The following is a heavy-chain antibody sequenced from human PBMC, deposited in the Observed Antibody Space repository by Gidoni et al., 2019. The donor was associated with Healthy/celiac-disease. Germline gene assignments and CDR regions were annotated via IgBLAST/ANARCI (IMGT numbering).Heavy chain of an antibody. CDR1: GFPFDDYA. CDR3: AKDSYYDSSGTFDY. D-gene: IGHD3-22*01. CDR2: ISWNSRSI. Sequence: EVQLVESGGGLVQPGRSLRLSCAASGFPFDDYAMHWVRQAPGKGLEWVSGISWNSRSIGYADSVKGRFTISRDNAKNSLYLQMNSLRAEDTALYYCAKDSYYDSSGTFDYWGQGTLVTVSS. J-gene: IGHJ4*02. V-gene: IGHV3-9*01.